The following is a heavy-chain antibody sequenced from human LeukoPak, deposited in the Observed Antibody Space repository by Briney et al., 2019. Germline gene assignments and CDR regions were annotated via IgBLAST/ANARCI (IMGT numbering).Heavy chain of an antibody. D-gene: IGHD6-19*01. Sequence: GASVKVSCKASAYAFTGYYMHWVRQAPGQGLEWMGWINPNSGGTNYAQKFQGRVTMTRDTSISTAYMELSTLRSDDTAVYYCARSSGWSLFDYWGQGTLVTVSS. J-gene: IGHJ4*02. CDR2: INPNSGGT. CDR3: ARSSGWSLFDY. V-gene: IGHV1-2*02. CDR1: AYAFTGYY.